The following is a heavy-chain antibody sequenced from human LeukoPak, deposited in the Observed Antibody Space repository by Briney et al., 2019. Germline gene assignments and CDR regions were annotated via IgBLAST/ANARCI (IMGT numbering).Heavy chain of an antibody. CDR1: GFTVSSNY. CDR2: IYSGGST. D-gene: IGHD6-19*01. Sequence: GGSLRLSCAASGFTVSSNYMSWVRQAPGKGLEWVSIIYSGGSTYYADSAKGRFTISRDNSKNTLYLQMNSLRAEDTAVYYCARAGYSSGWPYFDYWGQGTLVTVSS. CDR3: ARAGYSSGWPYFDY. J-gene: IGHJ4*02. V-gene: IGHV3-66*01.